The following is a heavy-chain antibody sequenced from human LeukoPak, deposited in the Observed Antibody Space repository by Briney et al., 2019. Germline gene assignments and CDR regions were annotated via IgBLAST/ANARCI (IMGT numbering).Heavy chain of an antibody. CDR3: ARAPVTSCRGAYCYPFDY. CDR2: TSSSDAGT. CDR1: GFPLSSYA. V-gene: IGHV3-23*01. J-gene: IGHJ4*02. Sequence: GGSLRPSCAASGFPLSSYAMSWVRQAPGKGLEWVSATSSSDAGTYYADSVRGRFTISRDNSKNTLYLQMNSLRLEDAAVYFCARAPVTSCRGAYCYPFDYWGQGTQVTVSS. D-gene: IGHD2-21*01.